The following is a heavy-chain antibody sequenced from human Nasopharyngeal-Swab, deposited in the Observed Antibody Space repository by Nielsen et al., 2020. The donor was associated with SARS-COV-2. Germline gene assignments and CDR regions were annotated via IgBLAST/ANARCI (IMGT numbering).Heavy chain of an antibody. J-gene: IGHJ5*02. CDR2: ISSSGSTI. D-gene: IGHD6-6*01. V-gene: IGHV3-48*03. CDR1: GFTFSSYE. Sequence: GESLKISCAASGFTFSSYEMNWVRQAPGKGLEWVSYISSSGSTIYYADSVKGRFTISRDNAKNSLYLQMNSLRAEDTAVYYCARGWGIAARSGWFDPWGQGTLVTVSS. CDR3: ARGWGIAARSGWFDP.